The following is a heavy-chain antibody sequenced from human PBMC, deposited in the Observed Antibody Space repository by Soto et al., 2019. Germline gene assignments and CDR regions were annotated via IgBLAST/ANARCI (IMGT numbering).Heavy chain of an antibody. J-gene: IGHJ4*01. V-gene: IGHV3-33*01. CDR3: ARDRVVRGSGPTYFDY. D-gene: IGHD3-10*01. Sequence: ESGGGVVQPGRSLRLSCAASGFTFGDSGMHWVRQAPGKGLEWVAVIWFDGSSKYYADSVQGRFTISRDNSKNTLYLQMNSLRAEDTAVYFCARDRVVRGSGPTYFDYWGQGTLVTVSS. CDR1: GFTFGDSG. CDR2: IWFDGSSK.